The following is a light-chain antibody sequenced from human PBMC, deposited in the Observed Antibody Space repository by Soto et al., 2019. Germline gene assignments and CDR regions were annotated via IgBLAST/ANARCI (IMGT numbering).Light chain of an antibody. CDR3: CSHAGTYIYV. V-gene: IGLV2-11*01. J-gene: IGLJ1*01. CDR2: DVS. Sequence: QSVLTQPRSVSGSPGQSVTISCTGTSSDVGGYNYVSWYQQHPGKAPKLMIYDVSKRPSGVPDRFSGFKSGNTASLIISGLQAEDEADYSCCSHAGTYIYVFGTGTKATVL. CDR1: SSDVGGYNY.